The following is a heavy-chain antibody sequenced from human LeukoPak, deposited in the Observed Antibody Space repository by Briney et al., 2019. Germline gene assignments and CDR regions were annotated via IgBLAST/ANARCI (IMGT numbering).Heavy chain of an antibody. V-gene: IGHV3-74*01. CDR3: ARGRPHGNDY. CDR1: GFTFSSYA. Sequence: GGSLRLSCAAPGFTFSSYAMSWVRQAPGKGLVWVSCIASDGSSTTYADSVKGRFSISRDNAKNTLYLQMNSLRVEDTAVYYCARGRPHGNDYWGQGTLVTVSS. J-gene: IGHJ4*02. D-gene: IGHD4-23*01. CDR2: IASDGSST.